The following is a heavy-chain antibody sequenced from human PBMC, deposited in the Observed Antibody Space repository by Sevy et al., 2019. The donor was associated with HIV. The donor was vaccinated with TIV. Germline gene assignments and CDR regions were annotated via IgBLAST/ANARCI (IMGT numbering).Heavy chain of an antibody. Sequence: ASVKVSCKASGYYFTGYYVHWVRQAPGQGLEWMGWINPNGGGTNIGQKFHGRVTMSRDTSITTAYMELIRLRSNDTGVYYCARGVYGSGTYLNDYWGQGPLVTVSS. D-gene: IGHD3-10*01. V-gene: IGHV1-2*02. CDR3: ARGVYGSGTYLNDY. CDR1: GYYFTGYY. CDR2: INPNGGGT. J-gene: IGHJ4*02.